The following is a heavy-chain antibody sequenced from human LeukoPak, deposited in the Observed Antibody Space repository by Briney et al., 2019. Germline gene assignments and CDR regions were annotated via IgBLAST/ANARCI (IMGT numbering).Heavy chain of an antibody. D-gene: IGHD1-26*01. Sequence: GGSLRLSCAASGFIFSDYWMSWVRQAPRKGLEWVANIRQDESEKYYVDSVKGRFTISRDNGKSSLYLQMNSLRAEDTAVYYCARIVPYSGSHWGLDYWGQGTLVTVSS. CDR3: ARIVPYSGSHWGLDY. CDR1: GFIFSDYW. V-gene: IGHV3-7*01. J-gene: IGHJ4*02. CDR2: IRQDESEK.